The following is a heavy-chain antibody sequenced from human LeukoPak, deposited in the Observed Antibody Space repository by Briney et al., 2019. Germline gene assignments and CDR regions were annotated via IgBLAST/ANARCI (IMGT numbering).Heavy chain of an antibody. D-gene: IGHD3-22*01. V-gene: IGHV3-43*01. Sequence: GGSLRLSCAASGFTFDDYTTHWVRQAPGKGLEWVSLISWDGGSTYYADSVRGRFTISRDNSKNSLYLQMNSLRTEDTALYYCAKSAYYYDSSGFDYWGQGTLVTVSS. CDR1: GFTFDDYT. CDR2: ISWDGGST. J-gene: IGHJ4*02. CDR3: AKSAYYYDSSGFDY.